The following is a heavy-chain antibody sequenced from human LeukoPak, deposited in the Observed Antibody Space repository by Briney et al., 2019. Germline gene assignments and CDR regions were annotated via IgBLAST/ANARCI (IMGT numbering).Heavy chain of an antibody. Sequence: ASVKVSCKASGGTFSSYAISWVRQAPGQGREWMGRIIPIFGTANYAQKFQGRVTITTDESTSTAYMELSSLRSEDTAVYYCAREDYCRSTSCSNWFDPWGQGTLVTVSS. D-gene: IGHD2-2*01. CDR2: IIPIFGTA. CDR1: GGTFSSYA. V-gene: IGHV1-69*05. CDR3: AREDYCRSTSCSNWFDP. J-gene: IGHJ5*02.